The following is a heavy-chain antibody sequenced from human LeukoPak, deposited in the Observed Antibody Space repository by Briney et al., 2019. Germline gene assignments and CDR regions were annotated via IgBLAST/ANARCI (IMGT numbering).Heavy chain of an antibody. Sequence: GGSLGLSCAASGFTFSSYAMSWVRQAPGKGLEWVSAISGSGGSTYYADSVKGRFTISRDNSKNTLYLQMNSLRAEDTAVYYCAKGGLSYYGSGSSYGMDVWGQGTTVTVSS. V-gene: IGHV3-23*01. CDR1: GFTFSSYA. D-gene: IGHD3-10*01. CDR3: AKGGLSYYGSGSSYGMDV. CDR2: ISGSGGST. J-gene: IGHJ6*02.